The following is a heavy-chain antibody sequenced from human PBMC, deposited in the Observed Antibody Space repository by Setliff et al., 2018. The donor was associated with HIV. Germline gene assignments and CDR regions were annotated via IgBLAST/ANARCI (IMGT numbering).Heavy chain of an antibody. CDR1: GDSINSGTYY. CDR3: ARDNSYYYGSGSHYWYGMDV. CDR2: LHLSGDT. V-gene: IGHV4-61*02. D-gene: IGHD3-10*01. J-gene: IGHJ6*01. Sequence: SETLSLTCTVSGDSINSGTYYWSWIRQPAGKGLEWIGRLHLSGDTNYNPSLKSRVTMSIDTSKNQFSLKLSSVAAADTAVYYCARDNSYYYGSGSHYWYGMDVWGQGTTVTVS.